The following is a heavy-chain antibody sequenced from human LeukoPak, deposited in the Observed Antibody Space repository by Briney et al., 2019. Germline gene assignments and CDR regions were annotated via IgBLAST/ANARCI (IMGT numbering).Heavy chain of an antibody. CDR3: ARVPGGTSPYYFDY. J-gene: IGHJ4*02. CDR2: ISSSSSYI. V-gene: IGHV3-21*01. D-gene: IGHD2-2*01. CDR1: GFTFSSYS. Sequence: PGGSLRLSYAASGFTFSSYSMNWVRQAPGKGLEWVSSISSSSSYIYYADSVKGRFTISRDNAKNSLYLQMNSLRAEDTAVYYCARVPGGTSPYYFDYWGQGTLVTVSS.